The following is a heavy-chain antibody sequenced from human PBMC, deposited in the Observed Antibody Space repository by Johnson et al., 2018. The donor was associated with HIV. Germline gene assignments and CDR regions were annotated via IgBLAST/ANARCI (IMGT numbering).Heavy chain of an antibody. J-gene: IGHJ3*02. D-gene: IGHD5-12*01. CDR1: GFTVSNIF. CDR2: TYSDGDT. Sequence: LVESGGGLIQPGGSLRLSCAASGFTVSNIFMNWVRQAPGKGLEWLSVTYSDGDTYYADTVKGRFTTSRDNAKNTVYLQMNRLRTEDTAVDYCARGGLTAFDIWGQGTMVTVSS. CDR3: ARGGLTAFDI. V-gene: IGHV3-53*01.